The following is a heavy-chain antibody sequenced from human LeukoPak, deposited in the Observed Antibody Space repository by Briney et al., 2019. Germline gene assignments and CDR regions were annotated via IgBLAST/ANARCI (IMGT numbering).Heavy chain of an antibody. J-gene: IGHJ4*02. D-gene: IGHD3-9*01. CDR1: GFTFSSYW. CDR2: IKQDGSEK. V-gene: IGHV3-7*01. Sequence: GGSLRLSCAASGFTFSSYWMSWVRRAPGKGLEWVANIKQDGSEKYYVDSVKGRFTISRDNAKNSLYLQMNSLRVEDAAVYYCARVKGLRYFDWLLGSLVGFDYWGQGTLVTVSS. CDR3: ARVKGLRYFDWLLGSLVGFDY.